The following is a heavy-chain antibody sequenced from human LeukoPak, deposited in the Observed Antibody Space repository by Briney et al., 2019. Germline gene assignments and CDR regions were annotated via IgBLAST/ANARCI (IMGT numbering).Heavy chain of an antibody. V-gene: IGHV3-48*04. D-gene: IGHD3-16*02. Sequence: GGSLRLSCAASGFTFSNNWMSWVRQGPGKGLEWVSYIISSSSIIYYADSVKGRFTISRDNAKKSLYLHMNSVRAEDTAVYYCARVDRDTEFFDYWGQGTLVIVSS. J-gene: IGHJ4*02. CDR2: IISSSSII. CDR3: ARVDRDTEFFDY. CDR1: GFTFSNNW.